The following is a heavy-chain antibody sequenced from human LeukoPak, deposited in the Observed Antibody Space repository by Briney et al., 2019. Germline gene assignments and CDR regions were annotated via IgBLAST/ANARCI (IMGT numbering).Heavy chain of an antibody. D-gene: IGHD3-10*01. CDR2: IFPGDSDT. CDR1: GYRFTTYW. V-gene: IGHV5-51*01. J-gene: IGHJ4*02. CDR3: ASSESQTRFDF. Sequence: GESLKISCKGSGYRFTTYWIGWVRQMPGKGLEWMGIIFPGDSDTIYGPSFQGQVTISADKSIDTAYLQWTILKASDTAMYYCASSESQTRFDFWGQGTLVTVSS.